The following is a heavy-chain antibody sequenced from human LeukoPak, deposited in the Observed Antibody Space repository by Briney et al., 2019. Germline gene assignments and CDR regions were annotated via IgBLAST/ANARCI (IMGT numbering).Heavy chain of an antibody. D-gene: IGHD3-22*01. CDR2: IRYDGSNK. CDR1: GFTFSSYG. V-gene: IGHV3-33*01. CDR3: AREYYYDSSGYFDY. Sequence: PGGSLRLSRAASGFTFSSYGMHWVRQAPGKGLEWVAVIRYDGSNKYYADSVKGRFTISRDNSKNTLYLRMNSLRAEDTAVYYCAREYYYDSSGYFDYWGQGTLVTVSS. J-gene: IGHJ4*02.